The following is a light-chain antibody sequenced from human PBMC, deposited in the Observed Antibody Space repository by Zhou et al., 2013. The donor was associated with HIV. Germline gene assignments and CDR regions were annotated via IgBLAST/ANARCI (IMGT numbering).Light chain of an antibody. CDR3: QQYNGYSGT. V-gene: IGKV1-5*03. Sequence: DIQMTQSPSTLSASVGDRVTITCRASQSISSWLAWYQQKAGKAPKLLIYKASSLESGVPSRFSGSGSGTEFTLTITSLQPDDFATYYCQQYNGYSGTFGQGTKVEIK. J-gene: IGKJ1*01. CDR2: KAS. CDR1: QSISSW.